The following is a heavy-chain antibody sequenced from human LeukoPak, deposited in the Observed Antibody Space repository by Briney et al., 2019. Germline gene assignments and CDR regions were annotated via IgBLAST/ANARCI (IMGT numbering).Heavy chain of an antibody. V-gene: IGHV3-23*01. Sequence: GSLRLSCAASGFTFSSYAMSWVRQAPGKGLEWVSAISGSGGSTYYADSVKGRFTISRDNSKNTLYLQMNSLRAEDTAVYYCAKDGSITMIVVVISYFDYWGQGTLVTVSS. CDR3: AKDGSITMIVVVISYFDY. CDR1: GFTFSSYA. D-gene: IGHD3-22*01. J-gene: IGHJ4*02. CDR2: ISGSGGST.